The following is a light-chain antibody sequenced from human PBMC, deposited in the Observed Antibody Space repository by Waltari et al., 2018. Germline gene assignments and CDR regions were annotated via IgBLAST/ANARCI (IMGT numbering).Light chain of an antibody. CDR2: DAS. V-gene: IGKV3-11*01. J-gene: IGKJ2*01. CDR1: QTDRSY. Sequence: EIVLTQSPATLSLSPGERATLSCSARQTDRSYLACYPQNPRQTPRPLIFDASSRATAISAKFGGSGSGKDFTLSGSNLGPEDFAVYDCQQRSNWPDTFGQGTRVEMK. CDR3: QQRSNWPDT.